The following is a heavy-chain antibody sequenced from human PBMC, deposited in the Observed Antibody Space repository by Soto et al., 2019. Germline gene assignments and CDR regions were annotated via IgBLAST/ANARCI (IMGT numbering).Heavy chain of an antibody. CDR1: GFTFSSYG. D-gene: IGHD4-17*01. CDR3: ARDNYPSLGDYWAMSAGDAFDI. V-gene: IGHV3-33*01. CDR2: IWYDGSNK. Sequence: GGSLRLSCAASGFTFSSYGMHWVRQAPGKGLEWVAVIWYDGSNKYYADSVKGRFTISRDNSKNTLYLQMNSLRAEDTAVYYCARDNYPSLGDYWAMSAGDAFDIWGQGTMVTVSS. J-gene: IGHJ3*02.